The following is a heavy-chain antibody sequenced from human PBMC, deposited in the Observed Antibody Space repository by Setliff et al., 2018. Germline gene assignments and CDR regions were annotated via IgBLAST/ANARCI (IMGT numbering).Heavy chain of an antibody. CDR1: GYTFSNYW. D-gene: IGHD4-17*01. V-gene: IGHV5-51*01. Sequence: GESLKISCQGSGYTFSNYWIGWVRQMPGKGLEWMGVIYPGDSDTRYSPSFKGQVTISADKSISTAYLQWSSLEASDTAMYYCARSTVTQDFDYWGQGTLVTVSS. CDR3: ARSTVTQDFDY. J-gene: IGHJ4*02. CDR2: IYPGDSDT.